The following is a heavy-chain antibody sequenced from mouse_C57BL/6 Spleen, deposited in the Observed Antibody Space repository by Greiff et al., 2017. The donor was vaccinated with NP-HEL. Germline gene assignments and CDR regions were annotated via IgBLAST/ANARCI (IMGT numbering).Heavy chain of an antibody. CDR2: IRNKANGYTT. CDR1: EFTFTDYY. CDR3: ARYGVFFDY. V-gene: IGHV7-3*01. J-gene: IGHJ2*01. Sequence: EVHLVESGGGLVQPGGSLSLSCAASEFTFTDYYMSWVRQPPGKALEWLGFIRNKANGYTTEYSASVKGRFTISRDNSQSILYLQMNALRAEDSATYYCARYGVFFDYWGQGTTLTVSS.